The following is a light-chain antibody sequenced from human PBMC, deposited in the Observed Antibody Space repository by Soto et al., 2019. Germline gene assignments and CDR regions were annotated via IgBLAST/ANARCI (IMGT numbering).Light chain of an antibody. V-gene: IGKV1-33*01. CDR1: QDITNY. Sequence: DIQLTQSPPSLSASVGEAVTITCQASQDITNYLNWYQQRSGKSPKLLIFDAANLERGVPSRFSGSGSATHFTFTISSLQPEDVATYYCQQYENRPLTFGGGTKVE. CDR2: DAA. CDR3: QQYENRPLT. J-gene: IGKJ4*01.